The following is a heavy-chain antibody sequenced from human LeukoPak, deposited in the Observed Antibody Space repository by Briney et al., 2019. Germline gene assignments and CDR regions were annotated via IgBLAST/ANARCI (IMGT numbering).Heavy chain of an antibody. Sequence: SETLSLTCTVSGDSISSYYWSWIRQPPGKGLEWIGRIYTSGSTNYNPSLKSRVTMSVDTSKNQFSLKLSSVTAADTAVYYCARDAYYYDSSGYYSLLFDYWGQGTLVTVSS. CDR1: GDSISSYY. V-gene: IGHV4-4*07. D-gene: IGHD3-22*01. CDR3: ARDAYYYDSSGYYSLLFDY. CDR2: IYTSGST. J-gene: IGHJ4*02.